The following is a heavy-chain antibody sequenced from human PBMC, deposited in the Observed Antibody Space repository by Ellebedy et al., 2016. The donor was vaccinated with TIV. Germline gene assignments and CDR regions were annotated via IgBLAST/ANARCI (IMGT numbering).Heavy chain of an antibody. CDR3: VRGARYFPY. D-gene: IGHD2/OR15-2a*01. CDR1: GFPFNNYG. J-gene: IGHJ4*02. CDR2: ISSSRTAI. V-gene: IGHV3-48*02. Sequence: GESLKISCAAPGFPFNNYGMTWVRQAPGKGLEWLSYISSSRTAIFYADSVQGRFTMSRDNAKNSLYLQMNSLRDEDTAVYYCVRGARYFPYWGQGTLVTVSS.